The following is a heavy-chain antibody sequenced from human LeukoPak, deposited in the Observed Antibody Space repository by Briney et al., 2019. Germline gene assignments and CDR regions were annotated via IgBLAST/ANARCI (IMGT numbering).Heavy chain of an antibody. CDR1: GASISSSSYY. CDR2: IYYSGST. J-gene: IGHJ4*02. Sequence: PSETLSLTCNVSGASISSSSYYWDWIRQPPGKGLEWIGSIYYSGSTYFNPSLESRVIISIDTSKSEFSLKLSSVTAADTAVYYCARASKNFFDYWGQGTLVTVSS. V-gene: IGHV4-39*01. CDR3: ARASKNFFDY.